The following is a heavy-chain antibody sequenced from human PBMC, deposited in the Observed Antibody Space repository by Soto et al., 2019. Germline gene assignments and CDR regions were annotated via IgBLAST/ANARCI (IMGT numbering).Heavy chain of an antibody. D-gene: IGHD6-19*01. CDR2: INHSGST. CDR3: ARGLGRSSGWYGRGFGMDV. CDR1: GGSFSGYY. J-gene: IGHJ6*02. V-gene: IGHV4-34*01. Sequence: PSETLSLTCAVYGGSFSGYYWSWIRQPPGKGLEWIGEINHSGSTNYNPSLKSRVTISVDTSKNQFSLKLSSVTAADTAVYYCARGLGRSSGWYGRGFGMDVWGQGTTVTV.